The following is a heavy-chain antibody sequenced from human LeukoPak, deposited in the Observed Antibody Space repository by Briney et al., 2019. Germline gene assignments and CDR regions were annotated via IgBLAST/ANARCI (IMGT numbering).Heavy chain of an antibody. J-gene: IGHJ3*02. CDR2: ISDSGGGT. CDR3: AKRLAVAHDAFDI. CDR1: GFTFNNYA. D-gene: IGHD6-19*01. Sequence: GGSLRLSCAASGFTFNNYATTWVRQPPGKGLEWVSAISDSGGGTYYADSVKGRFTISRDNSKNTLYLQMNSLRAEDTAVYYCAKRLAVAHDAFDIWGQGTMVTVSS. V-gene: IGHV3-23*01.